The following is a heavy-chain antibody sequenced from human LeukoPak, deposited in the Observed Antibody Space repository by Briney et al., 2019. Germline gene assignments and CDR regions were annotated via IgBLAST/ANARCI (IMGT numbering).Heavy chain of an antibody. CDR2: ISAYNGNT. CDR1: GYTFTSYG. Sequence: RASVKVSCKASGYTFTSYGISWVRQAPGQGLEWMGWISAYNGNTNYAQKPQGRVTMTTDTSTSTAYMELRSLRSDDTAVYYCARDRYEQWLVPPDYWGQGTLVTVSS. J-gene: IGHJ4*02. V-gene: IGHV1-18*01. CDR3: ARDRYEQWLVPPDY. D-gene: IGHD6-19*01.